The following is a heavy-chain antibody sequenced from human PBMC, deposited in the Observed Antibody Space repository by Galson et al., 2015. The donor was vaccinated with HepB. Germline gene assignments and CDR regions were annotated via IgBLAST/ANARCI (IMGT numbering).Heavy chain of an antibody. V-gene: IGHV1-8*01. CDR1: GYTFTSYD. Sequence: SVKVSCKASGYTFTSYDINWVRQATGQGLEWMGWMNPNSGNTGYAQKFQGRVTMTRNTSISTAYMELSSLRSEDTAVYYCARVYGDYVSDDYYYYGMDVWGQGTTVTVSS. CDR2: MNPNSGNT. CDR3: ARVYGDYVSDDYYYYGMDV. J-gene: IGHJ6*02. D-gene: IGHD4-17*01.